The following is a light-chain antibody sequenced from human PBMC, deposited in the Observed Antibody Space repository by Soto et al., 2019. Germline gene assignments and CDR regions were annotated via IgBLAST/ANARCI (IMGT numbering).Light chain of an antibody. CDR1: QSVRSN. Sequence: EKMMTPSPATPALSPKGRDTPPPTARQSVRSNLAWYQQKPGRAPRLVIYAASIRATGIPARFSGGGSGTDFTLTISNLQSEDFALYFCQQYSDWPPEPTFGGGTKV. CDR2: AAS. J-gene: IGKJ4*01. CDR3: QQYSDWPPEPT. V-gene: IGKV3D-15*03.